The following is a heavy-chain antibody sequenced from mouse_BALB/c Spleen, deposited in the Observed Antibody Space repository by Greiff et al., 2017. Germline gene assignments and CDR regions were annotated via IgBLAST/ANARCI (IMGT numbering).Heavy chain of an antibody. CDR1: GYTFTSYW. D-gene: IGHD1-1*01. Sequence: QVQLKESGAELAKPGASVKMSCKASGYTFTSYWMHWVKQRPGQGLEWIGYINPSTGYTEYNQKFKDKATLTADKSSSTAYMQLSSLTSEDSAVYYCARRDYSFAYWGQGTLVTVSA. J-gene: IGHJ3*01. CDR2: INPSTGYT. CDR3: ARRDYSFAY. V-gene: IGHV1-7*01.